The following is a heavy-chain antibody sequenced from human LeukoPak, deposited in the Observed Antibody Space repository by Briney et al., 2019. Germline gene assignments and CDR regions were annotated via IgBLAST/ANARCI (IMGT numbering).Heavy chain of an antibody. D-gene: IGHD6-13*01. CDR2: IYYSGST. Sequence: SETLSLTCTVSGGSISSSSYYWSWIRQPPGKGLEWIGYIYYSGSTNYNPSLKSRVTISVDTSKNQFSLKLSSVTAADTAVYYCARRLAATVVNDAFDIWGQGTMVTVSS. V-gene: IGHV4-61*01. CDR3: ARRLAATVVNDAFDI. CDR1: GGSISSSSYY. J-gene: IGHJ3*02.